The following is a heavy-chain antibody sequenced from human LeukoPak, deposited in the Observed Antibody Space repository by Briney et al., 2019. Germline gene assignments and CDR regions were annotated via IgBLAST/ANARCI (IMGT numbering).Heavy chain of an antibody. Sequence: SETLSLTCTVSGDSISSYYWSWIQQPAGKGLEWIGPVYTSGSTNYNPSLKSRVTMSIDTSNNQFSLNLTSVTAADTAVYYCARDYSTFKSFDPWGQGTLVTASS. V-gene: IGHV4-4*07. CDR3: ARDYSTFKSFDP. CDR1: GDSISSYY. J-gene: IGHJ5*02. CDR2: VYTSGST. D-gene: IGHD4-11*01.